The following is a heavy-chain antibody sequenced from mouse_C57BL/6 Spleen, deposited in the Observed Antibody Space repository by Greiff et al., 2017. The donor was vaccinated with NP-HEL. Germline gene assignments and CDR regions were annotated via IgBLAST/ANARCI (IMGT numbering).Heavy chain of an antibody. V-gene: IGHV1-18*01. CDR2: INPNNGGT. D-gene: IGHD2-5*01. CDR3: ARSRGYSNCVALDY. CDR1: GYTFTDYN. J-gene: IGHJ4*01. Sequence: VQLQQSGPELVKPGASVKISCKASGYTFTDYNMDWVKQSHGKSLEWIGDINPNNGGTNYNQKFKGKATLTVDKSSSTAYMELRSLTSEDTAVYYCARSRGYSNCVALDYWGQGTSVTVSS.